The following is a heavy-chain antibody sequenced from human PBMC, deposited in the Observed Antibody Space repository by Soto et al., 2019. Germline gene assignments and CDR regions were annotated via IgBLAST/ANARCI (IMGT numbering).Heavy chain of an antibody. CDR1: GFTFSSYS. CDR3: ARTAYDFWSGYNYYYYYYMDV. D-gene: IGHD3-3*01. CDR2: ISSSSSTI. Sequence: GGSLRLSCAASGFTFSSYSMNWVRQAPGKGLEWISYISSSSSTIYYADSVKGRFTISRDNAKNSLYLQMNSLRAEDTAVYYCARTAYDFWSGYNYYYYYYMDVWGKGTTVTVSS. V-gene: IGHV3-48*01. J-gene: IGHJ6*03.